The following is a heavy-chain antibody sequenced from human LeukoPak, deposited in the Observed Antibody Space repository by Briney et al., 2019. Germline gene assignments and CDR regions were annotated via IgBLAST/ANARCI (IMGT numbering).Heavy chain of an antibody. V-gene: IGHV4-39*07. CDR1: GGSISSRSYY. CDR2: IYYSGDT. J-gene: IGHJ4*02. CDR3: ARDRSRWDLLPFDS. D-gene: IGHD1-26*01. Sequence: PSETLSLTCTVSGGSISSRSYYWGWIRQPPGKGLEWIASIYYSGDTYYNPSLKSRVTISVDTSKNQFSLKLSSVAAADTAVYYCARDRSRWDLLPFDSWGQGTLVTVSS.